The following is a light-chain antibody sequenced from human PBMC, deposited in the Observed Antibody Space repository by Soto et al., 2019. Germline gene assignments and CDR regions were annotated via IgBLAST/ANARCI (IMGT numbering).Light chain of an antibody. V-gene: IGLV2-11*01. CDR2: DVI. CDR1: SSDVGGYNY. Sequence: QSALTQPASVSGSPGQSITISCTGTSSDVGGYNYVSWSQQHPGKAPKLMIYDVIKRPSGVPDRFSGSKSGNTASLTISGLQAEDEADYYCCSYAGSYNYVFGTGTKLTVL. CDR3: CSYAGSYNYV. J-gene: IGLJ1*01.